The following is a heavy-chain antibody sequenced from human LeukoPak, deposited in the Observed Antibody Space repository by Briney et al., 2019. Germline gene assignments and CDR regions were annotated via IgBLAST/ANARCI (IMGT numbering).Heavy chain of an antibody. CDR3: AKDFLDVMVAGTLDQ. D-gene: IGHD6-19*01. CDR2: ITYDGGKT. V-gene: IGHV3-30*02. Sequence: AGSLRLSCAASGFTFNKYGIHWVRQAPGKGLEWVSFITYDGGKTYYTASVKGRFIIFGDNANNKVDLQMNSLRPEDTAVYYCAKDFLDVMVAGTLDQWGQGTLVIVSS. CDR1: GFTFNKYG. J-gene: IGHJ4*02.